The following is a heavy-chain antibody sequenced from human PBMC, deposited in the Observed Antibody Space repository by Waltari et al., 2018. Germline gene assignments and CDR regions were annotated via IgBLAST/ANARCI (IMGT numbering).Heavy chain of an antibody. J-gene: IGHJ6*02. V-gene: IGHV4-34*01. CDR1: GGSFSGYY. CDR2: INHSGST. Sequence: QVQLQQWGAGLLTPSETLSLTCAVYGGSFSGYYWSWIRQPPGKGLEWIGEINHSGSTNYNPSLKSRVTISVDTSKNQFSLKLSSVTAADTAVYYCARSPYFYYGSGSFDYGMDVWGQGTTVTVSS. CDR3: ARSPYFYYGSGSFDYGMDV. D-gene: IGHD3-10*01.